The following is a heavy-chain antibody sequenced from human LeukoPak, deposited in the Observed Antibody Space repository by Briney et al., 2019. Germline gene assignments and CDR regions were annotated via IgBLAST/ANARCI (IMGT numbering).Heavy chain of an antibody. Sequence: ASVTVSCKASGYTFTGYYMHWVRQAPGQGLEWMGIINPSGGSTSYAQKFQGRVSMTRDSSISTAYMDLSDLRSDDTAVYSCARGRNIEMTTMSGGSDYWGQGTLVTVSS. J-gene: IGHJ4*02. D-gene: IGHD5-24*01. V-gene: IGHV1-2*02. CDR1: GYTFTGYY. CDR3: ARGRNIEMTTMSGGSDY. CDR2: INPSGGST.